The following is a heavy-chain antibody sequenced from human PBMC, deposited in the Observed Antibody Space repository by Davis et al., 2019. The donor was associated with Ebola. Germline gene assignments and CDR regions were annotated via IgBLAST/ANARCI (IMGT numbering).Heavy chain of an antibody. CDR1: GGSFSGYY. V-gene: IGHV4-34*01. D-gene: IGHD2-2*01. CDR3: ARGRRYCSSTSCDGWFDP. CDR2: INHSGST. Sequence: MPSENLSLTCAVYGGSFSGYYWSWIRQPPGKGLEWIGEINHSGSTNYNPSLKSRVTISVDTSKNQFSLKLSSVTAADTAVYYCARGRRYCSSTSCDGWFDPWGQGTLVTVSS. J-gene: IGHJ5*02.